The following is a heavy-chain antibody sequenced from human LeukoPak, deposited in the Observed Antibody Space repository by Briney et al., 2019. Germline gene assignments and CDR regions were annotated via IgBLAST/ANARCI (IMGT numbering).Heavy chain of an antibody. CDR1: GFTFSNYA. Sequence: PGRSLRLSCAATGFTFSNYAMSWVRQAPGKGLEWVSVISRNGAHPYYIDSVRDRFTVSRDNSKNIMYLQMNSLRAEDAALYYCTTPGDSGWYNHWGQGTLVTVSS. CDR3: TTPGDSGWYNH. V-gene: IGHV3-23*01. D-gene: IGHD6-19*01. J-gene: IGHJ4*02. CDR2: ISRNGAHP.